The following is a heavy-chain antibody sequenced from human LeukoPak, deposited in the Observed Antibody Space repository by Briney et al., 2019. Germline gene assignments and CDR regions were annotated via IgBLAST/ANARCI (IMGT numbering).Heavy chain of an antibody. Sequence: ASVKVSCKASGYTFTSYDINWVRQATGQGLEWMGWMNPNSGNTGYAQKFQGRVTMTRNTSISTAYMELSSLRSEDTAVYYCARGFRIVEPAATIYYFDYWGQGTLVTVSS. D-gene: IGHD2-2*01. CDR2: MNPNSGNT. J-gene: IGHJ4*02. CDR1: GYTFTSYD. V-gene: IGHV1-8*01. CDR3: ARGFRIVEPAATIYYFDY.